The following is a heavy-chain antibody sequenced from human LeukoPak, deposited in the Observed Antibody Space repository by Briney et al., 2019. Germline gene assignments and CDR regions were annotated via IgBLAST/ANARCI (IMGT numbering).Heavy chain of an antibody. D-gene: IGHD6-13*01. CDR2: IIPIFGTA. Sequence: ASVKVSCKASGGTFSSYAISWVRQAPGQGLEWMGGIIPIFGTANYAQKFQGRVTITADKSTSTAYMELSSLRSEDTAVYYCARDREQQQLVKLYNRFDPWGQGTLVTVSS. CDR1: GGTFSSYA. CDR3: ARDREQQQLVKLYNRFDP. V-gene: IGHV1-69*06. J-gene: IGHJ5*02.